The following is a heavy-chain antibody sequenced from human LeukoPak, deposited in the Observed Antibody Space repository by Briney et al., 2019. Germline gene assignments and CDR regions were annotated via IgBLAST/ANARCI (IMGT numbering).Heavy chain of an antibody. CDR3: ARDSYGSGSYVS. CDR1: GFTLSSYM. J-gene: IGHJ4*02. Sequence: GSLRLSCVASGFTLSSYMMSWVRQAPGKGLEWVSVIYSGGSTYYADSVKGRFTISRDNSKNTLYLQMNSLRAEDTAVYYCARDSYGSGSYVSWGQGTLVTVSS. D-gene: IGHD3-10*01. V-gene: IGHV3-66*01. CDR2: IYSGGST.